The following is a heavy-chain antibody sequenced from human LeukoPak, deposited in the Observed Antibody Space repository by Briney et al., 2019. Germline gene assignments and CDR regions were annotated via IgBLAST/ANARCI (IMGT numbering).Heavy chain of an antibody. CDR2: IKQDGSEK. D-gene: IGHD6-13*01. J-gene: IGHJ5*02. Sequence: GGSLRLSCAASGFTFSGYWMSWVRQAPGKGLEWVANIKQDGSEKYYVDSVKGQFTISRDNAKNSLYLQMNSLRAEDTAVYYCARGLRIAAAGSSWGQGTLVTVSS. V-gene: IGHV3-7*01. CDR3: ARGLRIAAAGSS. CDR1: GFTFSGYW.